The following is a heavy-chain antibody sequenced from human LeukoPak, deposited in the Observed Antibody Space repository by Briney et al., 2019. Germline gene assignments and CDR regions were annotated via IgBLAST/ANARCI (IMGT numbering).Heavy chain of an antibody. V-gene: IGHV4-61*02. CDR3: ARGYDFWSGLVGGWFDP. J-gene: IGHJ5*02. CDR2: IYTSGST. Sequence: PSETLSLTCTVSGGSISSGSYYWSWIRQPAGKGLEWIGRIYTSGSTNYNPSLKSRVTISVDTSNNQFSLKLSSVTAADTAVYYCARGYDFWSGLVGGWFDPWGQGTLVTVSS. CDR1: GGSISSGSYY. D-gene: IGHD3-3*01.